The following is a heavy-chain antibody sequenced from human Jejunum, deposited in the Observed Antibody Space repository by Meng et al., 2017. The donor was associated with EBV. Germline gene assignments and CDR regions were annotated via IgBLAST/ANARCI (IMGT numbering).Heavy chain of an antibody. Sequence: EVQLLGAGGGWVQPGGSLRLSCAASEFTFTTDDMSWVRQAPGKGLEWVSVITGSGGSTYYADSVKGRFTISRDSSKNTLYLQMNSLRAEDTAVYYCAKLVRDWGQGTLVTSPQ. D-gene: IGHD2/OR15-2a*01. CDR3: AKLVRD. V-gene: IGHV3-23*01. J-gene: IGHJ4*02. CDR1: EFTFTTDD. CDR2: ITGSGGST.